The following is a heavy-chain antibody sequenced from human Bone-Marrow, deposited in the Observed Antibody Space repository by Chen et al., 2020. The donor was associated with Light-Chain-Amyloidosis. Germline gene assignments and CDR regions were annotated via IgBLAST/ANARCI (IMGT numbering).Heavy chain of an antibody. CDR3: ARRRDGYNFDY. D-gene: IGHD5-12*01. CDR2: IYPDDSDA. CDR1: GYTCPNYW. J-gene: IGHJ4*02. V-gene: IGHV5-51*01. Sequence: EVQLAQSGPEVKKPGESLTISCKGSGYTCPNYWIGWVRQMPGKGLEWMGVIYPDDSDARYSPSFEGQVTISADKSITTAYLQWRSLKASDTAMYYCARRRDGYNFDYWGQGTLVTVSS.